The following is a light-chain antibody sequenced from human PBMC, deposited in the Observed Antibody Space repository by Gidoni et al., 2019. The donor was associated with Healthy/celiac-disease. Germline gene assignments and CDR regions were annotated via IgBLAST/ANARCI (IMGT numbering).Light chain of an antibody. CDR1: QSVSSY. J-gene: IGKJ3*01. Sequence: DIVLTQSPATLSLSPGERATLSCRASQSVSSYLAWYQQKPGQAPRLLIYDASNRATDIPAKFSGSGSGTDFTLTISSLEPEDFAVYYCQQRRTFGPGTKVDI. CDR2: DAS. CDR3: QQRRT. V-gene: IGKV3-11*01.